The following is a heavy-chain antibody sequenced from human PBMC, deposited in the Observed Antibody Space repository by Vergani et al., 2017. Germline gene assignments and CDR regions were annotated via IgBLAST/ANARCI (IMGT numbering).Heavy chain of an antibody. CDR3: GRGADFYVLGSRLLDL. D-gene: IGHD3-10*01. Sequence: QVRLQESGPGLVKPPETLSLTCSGAGGARSGYYWSWKRQPPGKELEWIGYMYHSGSTNYNPSLETRVTISGDTSKNQFSLKLNSVTAADTAVYYCGRGADFYVLGSRLLDLWGQGILVTVSS. CDR1: GGARSGYY. J-gene: IGHJ5*02. CDR2: MYHSGST. V-gene: IGHV4-59*01.